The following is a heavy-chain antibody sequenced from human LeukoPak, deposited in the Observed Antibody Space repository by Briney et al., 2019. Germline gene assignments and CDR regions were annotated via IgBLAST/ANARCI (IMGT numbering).Heavy chain of an antibody. D-gene: IGHD3-22*01. CDR1: GYTFTGYY. J-gene: IGHJ6*02. V-gene: IGHV1-2*02. CDR3: AGDSSGYRDYYYYGMDV. Sequence: ASVKVSCKASGYTFTGYYMHWVRQAPGQGLEWMGWINPNSGGTNYAQKFQGRVTMTRDTPISTAYMELSRLRSDDTAVYYCAGDSSGYRDYYYYGMDVWGQGTTVTVSS. CDR2: INPNSGGT.